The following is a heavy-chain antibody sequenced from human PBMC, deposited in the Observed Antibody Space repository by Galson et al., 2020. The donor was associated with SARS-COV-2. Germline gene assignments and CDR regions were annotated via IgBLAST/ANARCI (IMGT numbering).Heavy chain of an antibody. Sequence: HGESLKISCKGSGYSFTSYWISWVRQMPGKGLEWMGRIDPSDSYTNYSPSFQGHVTISADKSISTAYLQWSSLKASDTAMYYCASQPMNWGDAVDIWGQGKMVTGSS. V-gene: IGHV5-10-1*01. CDR2: IDPSDSYT. CDR3: ASQPMNWGDAVDI. CDR1: GYSFTSYW. D-gene: IGHD7-27*01. J-gene: IGHJ3*02.